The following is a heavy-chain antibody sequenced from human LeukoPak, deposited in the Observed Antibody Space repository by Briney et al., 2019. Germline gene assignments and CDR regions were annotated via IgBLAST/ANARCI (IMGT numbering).Heavy chain of an antibody. CDR2: ISAYNGNT. D-gene: IGHD3-10*01. CDR1: GYTFTSYG. CDR3: ARDYRAYGSGSFGHPGVFGARKTLNHPFDP. Sequence: ASVKVSCKASGYTFTSYGISWVRQARGQGLERMGWISAYNGNTNYAQKLQGRVTMTTDTSTSTAYMELRSLRSDDTAVYYCARDYRAYGSGSFGHPGVFGARKTLNHPFDPWGQGTLVTASS. J-gene: IGHJ5*02. V-gene: IGHV1-18*01.